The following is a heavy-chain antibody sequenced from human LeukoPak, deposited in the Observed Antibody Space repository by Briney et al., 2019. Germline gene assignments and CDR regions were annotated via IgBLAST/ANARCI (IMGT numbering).Heavy chain of an antibody. J-gene: IGHJ4*02. CDR1: GFTVSSNY. CDR3: ARDIPFGELSGYFGY. Sequence: GGSLRLSXAASGFTVSSNYMSWVRQAPGKGLEWVSVIYSDGRIHSADSVKGRFTISRDDSKNTLSLQMNSLRAEDTAVYYCARDIPFGELSGYFGYWGQGTLVTVSS. V-gene: IGHV3-53*01. CDR2: IYSDGRI. D-gene: IGHD3-10*01.